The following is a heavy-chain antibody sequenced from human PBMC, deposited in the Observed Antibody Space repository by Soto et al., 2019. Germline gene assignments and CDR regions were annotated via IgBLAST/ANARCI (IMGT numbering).Heavy chain of an antibody. CDR2: IYYSGST. D-gene: IGHD3-9*01. J-gene: IGHJ4*02. CDR1: GGSISSGGYY. CDR3: ASGYYGILSGYGPYFAY. Sequence: QVQLQESGPGLVKPSQTLSLTCTVSGGSISSGGYYWSWIRQHPGKCLEWIGYIYYSGSTYYTPSLMSRVTLSVDTSKNPFSLKLSFVPAAETAEYYCASGYYGILSGYGPYFAYWGQGTLVTVSS. V-gene: IGHV4-31*03.